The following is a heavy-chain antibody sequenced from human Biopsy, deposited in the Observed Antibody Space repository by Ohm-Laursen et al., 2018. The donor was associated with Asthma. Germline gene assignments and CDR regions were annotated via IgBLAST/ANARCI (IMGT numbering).Heavy chain of an antibody. V-gene: IGHV4-30-4*01. D-gene: IGHD6-19*01. CDR2: IHYIGST. Sequence: SETLSFTCTVSGASIKTDDHYWSWLRQPPGKGLEWFGFIHYIGSTSYNPSLKGGVTISVDTSKNQLSLKLSSVTAADTAVYYCARASVAASSNWFDPWGQGTLVTVSS. J-gene: IGHJ5*02. CDR3: ARASVAASSNWFDP. CDR1: GASIKTDDHY.